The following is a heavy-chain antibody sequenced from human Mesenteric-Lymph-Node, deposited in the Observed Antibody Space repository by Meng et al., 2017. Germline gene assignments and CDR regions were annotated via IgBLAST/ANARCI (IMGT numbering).Heavy chain of an antibody. CDR3: AKVAYASTWYVPHFDY. D-gene: IGHD6-13*01. CDR2: ISYDGSNK. V-gene: IGHV3-30*18. J-gene: IGHJ4*02. Sequence: QVQLVESGGGGVQPGRSLRLSCATSGFTFSTYGMHWVRQAPGKGLEWVAVISYDGSNKYYAESVKGRFTISRDNSKNTLHLQMNSLRAEDTAVYYCAKVAYASTWYVPHFDYWGQGTLVTVSS. CDR1: GFTFSTYG.